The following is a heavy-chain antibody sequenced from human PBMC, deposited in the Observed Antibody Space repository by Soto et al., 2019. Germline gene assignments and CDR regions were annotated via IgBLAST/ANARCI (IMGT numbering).Heavy chain of an antibody. V-gene: IGHV3-33*01. CDR1: GFTFSSYG. CDR3: ARETGDQPYFDY. D-gene: IGHD7-27*01. J-gene: IGHJ4*02. Sequence: GGSLRLSCAASGFTFSSYGMHWVRQAPGKGLEWVAVIWYDGSNKYYADSVKGRFTISRDNSKNTLYLQMNSLRAEDTAVYYCARETGDQPYFDYWGQGTLVTVSS. CDR2: IWYDGSNK.